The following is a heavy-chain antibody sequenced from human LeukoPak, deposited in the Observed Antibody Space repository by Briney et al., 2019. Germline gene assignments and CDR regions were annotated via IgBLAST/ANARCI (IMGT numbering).Heavy chain of an antibody. D-gene: IGHD4-17*01. CDR3: ARETYGTLPYYYYYGMDV. J-gene: IGHJ6*02. V-gene: IGHV6-1*01. CDR2: TYYRSKWYN. Sequence: SQTLSLTCAISGDSVSSNSAAWNWIRQSPSRGLEWLGRTYYRSKWYNDYAVSVKSRITINPDTSKNQFSLQLNSVTPEDAAVYYCARETYGTLPYYYYYGMDVWGQGTTVTVSS. CDR1: GDSVSSNSAA.